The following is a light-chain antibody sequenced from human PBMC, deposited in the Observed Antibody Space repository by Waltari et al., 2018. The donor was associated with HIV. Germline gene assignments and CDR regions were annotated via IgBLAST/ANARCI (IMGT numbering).Light chain of an antibody. Sequence: QSALTQPPSASGSPGQSVTISCTGAISDIGYYNYVSWYQQHPDKAPKLLIYEVNKRPSGVPDRFSGAKSGHVASLSVSGLQADDEADYFCSSFAGSDDGVVFGGGTKLTVL. V-gene: IGLV2-8*01. CDR1: ISDIGYYNY. J-gene: IGLJ2*01. CDR2: EVN. CDR3: SSFAGSDDGVV.